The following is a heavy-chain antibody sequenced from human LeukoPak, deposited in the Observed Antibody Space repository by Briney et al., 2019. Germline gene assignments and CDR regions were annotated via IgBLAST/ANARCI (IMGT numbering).Heavy chain of an antibody. CDR2: IYYRGST. Sequence: SETLSLTCTVSGGSISSYYWSWLRQRPGKGLEWIGYIYYRGSTNYNPSLKSRVTISVDTSKNQFSLKLSSVTAADTAVYYCARTYDFWSGPTNWFDPWGQGTLVTVSS. J-gene: IGHJ5*02. V-gene: IGHV4-59*01. CDR1: GGSISSYY. D-gene: IGHD3-3*01. CDR3: ARTYDFWSGPTNWFDP.